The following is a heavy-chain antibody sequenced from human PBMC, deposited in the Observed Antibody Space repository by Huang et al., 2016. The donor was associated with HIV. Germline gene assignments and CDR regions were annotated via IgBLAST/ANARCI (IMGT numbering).Heavy chain of an antibody. Sequence: QIHLVQSGPEVKQPGASVKVSCKASGYKFNIYEITWVRQTPGQGLEWMGCTRGYNGSTRFAQTFQDRLTITTDVSTRTAYLELRSLRLDDTAVYYCARTKGEFDFWGQGALVTVSS. CDR3: ARTKGEFDF. D-gene: IGHD3-16*01. CDR1: GYKFNIYE. V-gene: IGHV1-18*04. J-gene: IGHJ4*02. CDR2: TRGYNGST.